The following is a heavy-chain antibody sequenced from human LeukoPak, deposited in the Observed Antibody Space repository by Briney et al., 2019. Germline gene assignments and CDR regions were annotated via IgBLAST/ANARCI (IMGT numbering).Heavy chain of an antibody. J-gene: IGHJ6*03. D-gene: IGHD3-3*01. CDR1: GFTFDDYA. V-gene: IGHV3-43*02. Sequence: GSLRLSCAASGFTFDDYAMHWVRQPPGKGLEWVSLISGDGGSTYYAASVQGRFTISRDNSKNSLYLQMNSLRTEETALYYCAKDSKGRRYYDFWSGRGLDMDVWGKGTTVTVSS. CDR2: ISGDGGST. CDR3: AKDSKGRRYYDFWSGRGLDMDV.